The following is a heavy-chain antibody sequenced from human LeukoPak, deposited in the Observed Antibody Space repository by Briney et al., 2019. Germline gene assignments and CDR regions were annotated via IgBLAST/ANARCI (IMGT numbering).Heavy chain of an antibody. CDR1: GFTFSSSA. V-gene: IGHV3-30*07. CDR3: STWKRDARGFDFMLPC. CDR2: FSRGGINT. J-gene: IGHJ1*01. D-gene: IGHD5-12*01. Sequence: PGGSLRLSCAASGFTFSSSAMHWIRQAPGKGLEWLAFFSRGGINTYYTDSVKGRFTISRDNSKNILYLQMNSLRIEDTAIYYCSTWKRDARGFDFMLPCWGQGALVSV.